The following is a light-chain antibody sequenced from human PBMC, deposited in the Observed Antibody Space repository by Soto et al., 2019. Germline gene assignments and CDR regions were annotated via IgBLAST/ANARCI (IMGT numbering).Light chain of an antibody. CDR1: QSVSSN. CDR2: GAS. Sequence: EIVLTQSPCTLSLSAGERATLSCRASQSVSSNLAWYQQKTGQAPRLLIYGASTRATGIPARFSGSGYGTEFNLTISSLQSEDFATYYCQHFKSFPITFGQGTRLEIK. CDR3: QHFKSFPIT. V-gene: IGKV3-15*01. J-gene: IGKJ5*01.